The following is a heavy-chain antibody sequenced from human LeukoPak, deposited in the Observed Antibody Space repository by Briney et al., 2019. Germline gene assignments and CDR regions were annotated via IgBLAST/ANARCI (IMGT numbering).Heavy chain of an antibody. D-gene: IGHD3-9*01. CDR1: GGSISSSSYY. Sequence: SETLSLTCTVSGGSISSSSYYWGWIRQPPGKGLEWIGSIYYSGSTYYNPSLKSRVTISVDTSKNQFSLKLSSVTAADTAVYYCAREGWGYFDWLPSSYYYYYMDVWGKGTTVTISS. V-gene: IGHV4-39*07. CDR3: AREGWGYFDWLPSSYYYYYMDV. CDR2: IYYSGST. J-gene: IGHJ6*03.